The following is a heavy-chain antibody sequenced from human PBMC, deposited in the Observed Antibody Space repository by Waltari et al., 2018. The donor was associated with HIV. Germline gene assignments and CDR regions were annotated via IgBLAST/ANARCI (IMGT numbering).Heavy chain of an antibody. CDR3: ATSYYFNMDV. CDR2: IYPGDSDT. J-gene: IGHJ6*02. CDR1: GYRCNNYW. Sequence: EVQLVQSGAEVKKPGESLKISCKGSGYRCNNYWIGGVRQMPGKGLELMGIIYPGDSDTRYSPSFQGQVTISVDKSISTAYLQWSSLKASDTAMYFCATSYYFNMDVWGQGTTVTVSS. V-gene: IGHV5-51*01.